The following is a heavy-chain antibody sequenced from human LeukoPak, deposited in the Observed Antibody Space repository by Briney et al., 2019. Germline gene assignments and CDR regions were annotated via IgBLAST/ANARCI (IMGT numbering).Heavy chain of an antibody. V-gene: IGHV4-31*03. Sequence: SQTLSLTCTVSGGSISSGAYYGRWLPQHPGKALVWLGYISYSGSTYYNPSVKSRVTISVDMSKSEYSLKLSYVTGADTAVYYCARDLGADDCNLRNWFDLWGQGTLVTVSS. CDR1: GGSISSGAYY. D-gene: IGHD5-24*01. J-gene: IGHJ5*02. CDR2: ISYSGST. CDR3: ARDLGADDCNLRNWFDL.